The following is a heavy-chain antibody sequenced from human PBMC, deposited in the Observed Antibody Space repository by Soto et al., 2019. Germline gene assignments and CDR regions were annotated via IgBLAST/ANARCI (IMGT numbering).Heavy chain of an antibody. V-gene: IGHV1-69*05. Sequence: SVKVSCKASGGTFSSYAISWVRQAPGQGLEWMGGIIPIFGTANYAQKFQGRVTITTDESTSTAYMELSSLRYEDTAVYYCARDKPDIVVVPAAIGRYGMDVWGQGTTVTVSS. CDR1: GGTFSSYA. D-gene: IGHD2-2*01. CDR2: IIPIFGTA. J-gene: IGHJ6*02. CDR3: ARDKPDIVVVPAAIGRYGMDV.